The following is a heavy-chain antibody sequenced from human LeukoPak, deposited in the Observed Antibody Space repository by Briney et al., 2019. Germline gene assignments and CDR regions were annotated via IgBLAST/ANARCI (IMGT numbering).Heavy chain of an antibody. V-gene: IGHV4-39*07. CDR1: GGSISSSGYY. Sequence: SETLSLTCTVSGGSISSSGYYWDWIRQPPGKGLEWIGSIYYSGSTYYNPSLKSRVTISVDTSKNQFSLKLSSVTAADTAVYYCARLGYSSSWSDYWGQGTLVTVSS. J-gene: IGHJ4*02. CDR2: IYYSGST. D-gene: IGHD6-13*01. CDR3: ARLGYSSSWSDY.